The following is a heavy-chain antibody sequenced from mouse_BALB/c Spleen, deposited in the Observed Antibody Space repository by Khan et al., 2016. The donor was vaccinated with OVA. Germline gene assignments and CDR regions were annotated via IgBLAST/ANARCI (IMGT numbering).Heavy chain of an antibody. CDR2: INPTSGYT. CDR1: GYTFTTYC. J-gene: IGHJ2*01. Sequence: QVQLQQPGAELAKPGASVKMSCKASGYTFTTYCMHWVKQRPGQGLEWIGCINPTSGYTNYNQNFKDKATLPADKSSSTAYMQLRSLTSYYSAVYYCARDSIDYWGQGTTLTVSS. V-gene: IGHV1-7*01. CDR3: ARDSIDY.